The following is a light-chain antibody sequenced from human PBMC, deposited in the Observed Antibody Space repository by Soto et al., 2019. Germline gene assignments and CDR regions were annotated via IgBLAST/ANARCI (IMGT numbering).Light chain of an antibody. J-gene: IGKJ1*01. CDR2: GAS. Sequence: VMPQSPATPSVSPGERATLSCWASETVATNLAWYQQKPGQAPRLLISGASTRAAGISDRFRGSGSGTEFTLTISSLRSEDSAIYYCQQYFEWPPMTFGQGTKVDIK. CDR1: ETVATN. CDR3: QQYFEWPPMT. V-gene: IGKV3-15*01.